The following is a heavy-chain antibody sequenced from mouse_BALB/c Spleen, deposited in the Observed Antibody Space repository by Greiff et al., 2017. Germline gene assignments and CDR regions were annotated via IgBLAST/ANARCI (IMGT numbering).Heavy chain of an antibody. D-gene: IGHD2-14*01. CDR3: AREGTYRYDFDY. Sequence: EVKLMESGPGLVKPSQSLSLTCSVTGYSITSGYYWNWIRQFPGNKLEWMGYISYDGSNNYNPSLKNRISITRDTSKNQFFLKLNSVTTEDTATYYCAREGTYRYDFDYWGQGTTLTVSS. J-gene: IGHJ2*01. CDR2: ISYDGSN. V-gene: IGHV3-6*02. CDR1: GYSITSGYY.